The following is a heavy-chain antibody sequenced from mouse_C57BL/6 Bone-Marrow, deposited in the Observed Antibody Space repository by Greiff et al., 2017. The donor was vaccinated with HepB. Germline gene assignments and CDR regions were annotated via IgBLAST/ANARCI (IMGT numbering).Heavy chain of an antibody. CDR2: IHPNSGST. Sequence: QVQLQQPGAELVKPGASVKLSCKASGYTFTSYWMHWVKQRPGQGLEWIGMIHPNSGSTNYNEKFKSKATLTVDKFSRTAYMQLSSLTSEDSAVYYCARNYYGSSDWYFDVWGTGTTVTVSS. CDR1: GYTFTSYW. CDR3: ARNYYGSSDWYFDV. J-gene: IGHJ1*03. V-gene: IGHV1-64*01. D-gene: IGHD1-1*01.